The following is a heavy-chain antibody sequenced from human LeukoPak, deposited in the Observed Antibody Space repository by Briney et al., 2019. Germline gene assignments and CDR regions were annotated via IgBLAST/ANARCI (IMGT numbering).Heavy chain of an antibody. J-gene: IGHJ4*02. CDR2: ISSASNHI. Sequence: GGSLRLSCAASGFTFSDYHMNWVHQAPGKGLEWVAYISSASNHIYYADSVKGRLTVSRDNAKNSLYLQMDSLRAEDTAVYYCTRDVTSYGHFDSWGQGTLVTVAS. CDR3: TRDVTSYGHFDS. D-gene: IGHD3-16*01. V-gene: IGHV3-21*01. CDR1: GFTFSDYH.